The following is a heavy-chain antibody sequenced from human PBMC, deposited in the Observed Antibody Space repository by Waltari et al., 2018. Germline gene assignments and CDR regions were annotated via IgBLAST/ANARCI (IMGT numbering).Heavy chain of an antibody. CDR3: ARGLRGMGLDWFDP. D-gene: IGHD3-16*01. Sequence: EVQLVESGGGLVQPGGSLRLSCAACGFIFSNYWRHWVRQAPGKGLVWGSRIKSDGSNTSYADSVKGRFTISRDNAKNTLYLQMNSLSPEDTAVYYCARGLRGMGLDWFDPWGQGTLVTVAS. V-gene: IGHV3-74*01. J-gene: IGHJ5*02. CDR1: GFIFSNYW. CDR2: IKSDGSNT.